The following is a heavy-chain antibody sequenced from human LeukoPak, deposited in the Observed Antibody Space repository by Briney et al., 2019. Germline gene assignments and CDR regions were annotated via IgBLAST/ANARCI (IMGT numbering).Heavy chain of an antibody. V-gene: IGHV4-4*07. CDR3: ARGSGSNYYYYYMDV. CDR2: IYTSGST. Sequence: KASETLSLTCTVSGGSISSYYWSWIRQPAGKGLEWIGRIYTSGSTNYNPSLKSRVTMSVDTSKNQFSLELSSVTAADTAVYYCARGSGSNYYYYYMDVWGKGTTVTVSS. D-gene: IGHD3-10*01. J-gene: IGHJ6*03. CDR1: GGSISSYY.